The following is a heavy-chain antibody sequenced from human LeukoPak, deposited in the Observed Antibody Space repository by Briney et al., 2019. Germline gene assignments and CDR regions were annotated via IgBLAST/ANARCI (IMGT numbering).Heavy chain of an antibody. CDR3: ARDRGYSGYDAFDI. Sequence: GSLRLSCAASGFTFSSYSMNWVRQAPGKGLEWVSSISSSSSYIYYADSVKGRFTISRDNAKNSLYLQMNSLRAEDTAVYYCARDRGYSGYDAFDIWGQGTMVTVSS. V-gene: IGHV3-21*01. D-gene: IGHD5-12*01. CDR2: ISSSSSYI. J-gene: IGHJ3*02. CDR1: GFTFSSYS.